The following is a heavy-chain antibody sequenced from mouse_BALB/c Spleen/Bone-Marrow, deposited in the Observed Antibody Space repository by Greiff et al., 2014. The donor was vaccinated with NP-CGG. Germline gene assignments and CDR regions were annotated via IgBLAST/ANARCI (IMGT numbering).Heavy chain of an antibody. CDR3: ARDLITTATSFAY. V-gene: IGHV5-4*02. Sequence: EVQRVEPGGGLVKPGGSLKLSCAASGFTFSDYYMYWVRQTPEKRLEWVATISDGGSYTYYPDSVKGRFTISRDNAKNNLYLQMSSLKSEDTAMYYCARDLITTATSFAYWGQGTLVTVSA. D-gene: IGHD1-2*01. CDR2: ISDGGSYT. J-gene: IGHJ3*01. CDR1: GFTFSDYY.